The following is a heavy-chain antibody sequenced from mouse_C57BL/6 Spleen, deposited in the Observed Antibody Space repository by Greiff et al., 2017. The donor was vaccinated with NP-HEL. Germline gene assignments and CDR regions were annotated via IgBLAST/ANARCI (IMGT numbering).Heavy chain of an antibody. CDR2: ISYDGSN. CDR1: GYSITSGYY. J-gene: IGHJ2*01. CDR3: AREVLLLYYFDY. D-gene: IGHD2-10*01. V-gene: IGHV3-6*01. Sequence: EVQLKESGPGLVKPSQSLSLTCSVTGYSITSGYYWNWIRQFPGNKLEWMGYISYDGSNNYNPSLKNRISITRDTSKNQFFLKLNSVTTEDTATYYCAREVLLLYYFDYWGQGTTLTVSS.